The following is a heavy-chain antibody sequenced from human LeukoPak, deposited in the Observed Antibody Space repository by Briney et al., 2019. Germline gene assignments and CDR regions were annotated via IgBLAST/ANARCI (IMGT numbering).Heavy chain of an antibody. J-gene: IGHJ2*01. V-gene: IGHV3-74*01. CDR1: GFAIRSYW. CDR3: ARSADPNRGSGWYFDL. D-gene: IGHD7-27*01. CDR2: IKSDGSST. Sequence: GGSLRLSCAASGFAIRSYWMHWVCQDPGKGLVWVSRIKSDGSSTRYADSVKGRFTISRDNAKNTLYLQMNSLRAEDTAIYYCARSADPNRGSGWYFDLWGHGTLVTVSS.